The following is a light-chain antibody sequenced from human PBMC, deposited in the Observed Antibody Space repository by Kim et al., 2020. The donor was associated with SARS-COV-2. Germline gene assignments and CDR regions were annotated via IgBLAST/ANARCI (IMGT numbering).Light chain of an antibody. CDR3: GTWDSSLSAGV. V-gene: IGLV1-51*01. J-gene: IGLJ3*02. CDR2: DNN. CDR1: SSNIGNNY. Sequence: QKVTISCSGRSSNIGNNYVSWYQQLPGTAPKLLIYDNNKRPSGIPDRFSGSKSGTSATLGITGLQTGDEADYYCGTWDSSLSAGVFGGGTQLTVL.